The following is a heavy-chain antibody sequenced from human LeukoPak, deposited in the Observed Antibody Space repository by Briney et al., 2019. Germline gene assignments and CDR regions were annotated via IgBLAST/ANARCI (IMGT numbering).Heavy chain of an antibody. J-gene: IGHJ5*02. D-gene: IGHD3-10*01. CDR2: IYYSGST. V-gene: IGHV4-30-4*08. CDR1: GGSISSGDYY. CDR3: ALYGSGSYYNWFDP. Sequence: SETLSLTCTVSGGSISSGDYYWRWIRQPPGKGLEWIGYIYYSGSTYYNPSLKSRVTISVDTSKNQFSLKLSSVTAADTAVYYCALYGSGSYYNWFDPWGQGTLVTVSS.